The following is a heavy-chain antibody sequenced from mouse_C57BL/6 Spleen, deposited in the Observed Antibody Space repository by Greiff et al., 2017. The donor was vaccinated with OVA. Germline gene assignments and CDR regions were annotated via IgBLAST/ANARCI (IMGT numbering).Heavy chain of an antibody. Sequence: VQLQQSVAELVRPGASVKLSCTASGFNIKNTYMHWVKQRPEQGLEWIGRIDPANGNTTYAPKFRGKATITADTCSTTAQLQISSLASEDISIYYCATLSGGLRKAMDYWGQGTSLTVSS. CDR1: GFNIKNTY. J-gene: IGHJ4*01. V-gene: IGHV14-3*01. CDR2: IDPANGNT. D-gene: IGHD2-4*01. CDR3: ATLSGGLRKAMDY.